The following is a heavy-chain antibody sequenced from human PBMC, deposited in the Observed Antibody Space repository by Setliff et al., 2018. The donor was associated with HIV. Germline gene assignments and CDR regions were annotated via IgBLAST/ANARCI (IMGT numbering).Heavy chain of an antibody. D-gene: IGHD3-22*01. CDR1: GGSLRGYY. Sequence: SETLSLTCAVDGGSLRGYYWSWIRQSPGKGLEWIGEINQSGSTEYNPSLRTRVTISEDAPRKQVSLKLRSVTAADTAQYYCALNYYDSRDSYAPWGQGTLVTVSS. CDR2: INQSGST. CDR3: ALNYYDSRDSYAP. V-gene: IGHV4-34*01. J-gene: IGHJ1*01.